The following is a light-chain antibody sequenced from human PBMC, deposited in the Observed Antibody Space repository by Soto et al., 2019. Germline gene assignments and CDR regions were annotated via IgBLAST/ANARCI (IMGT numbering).Light chain of an antibody. CDR2: GAS. CDR1: QTVSRS. CDR3: QQYIDWPPYT. V-gene: IGKV3-15*01. J-gene: IGKJ2*01. Sequence: VLTQPPATLSVSPGERDTLYCSDSQTVSRSLAWYQQKPGQAPRLLIYGASMRATGVPDRFSGSGSGTDFTLTISSLQSEDFAVYYCQQYIDWPPYTFGQGTKVDI.